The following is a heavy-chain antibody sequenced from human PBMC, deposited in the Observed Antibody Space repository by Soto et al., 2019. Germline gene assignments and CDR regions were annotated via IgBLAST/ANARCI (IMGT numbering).Heavy chain of an antibody. V-gene: IGHV3-30-3*01. J-gene: IGHJ4*02. CDR3: ARDKRDLRVLEWSYYYDY. D-gene: IGHD3-3*01. CDR2: ISYDGSNK. Sequence: QPGGSLRLSCAASGFTFSIYAMHWVRQAPGKGLEWVAVISYDGSNKYYADSVKGRFTISRDNSKNTLYLQMNSLRAEDTAVYYCARDKRDLRVLEWSYYYDYWGQGSLVTVSS. CDR1: GFTFSIYA.